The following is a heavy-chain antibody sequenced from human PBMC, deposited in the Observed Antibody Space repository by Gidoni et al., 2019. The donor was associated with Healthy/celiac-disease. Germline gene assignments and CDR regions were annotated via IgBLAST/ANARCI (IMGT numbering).Heavy chain of an antibody. D-gene: IGHD4-17*01. J-gene: IGHJ4*02. CDR2: IYYSGST. CDR3: AREPEADYGDYQFDY. CDR1: GGSISSRSYY. V-gene: IGHV4-39*07. Sequence: QLQLQESGPGLVKPSETLSLTCTVSGGSISSRSYYWGWIRQPPGKGLEWIGSIYYSGSTYYNPSLKSRVTISVDTSKNQFSLKLSSVTAADTAVYYCAREPEADYGDYQFDYWGQGTLVTVSS.